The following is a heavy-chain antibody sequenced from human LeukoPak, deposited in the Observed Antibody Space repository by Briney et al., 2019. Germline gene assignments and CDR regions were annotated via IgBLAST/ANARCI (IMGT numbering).Heavy chain of an antibody. CDR1: GGTFNSYA. CDR3: ARVSLGLNLFYFDT. J-gene: IGHJ4*02. V-gene: IGHV1-69*04. Sequence: SVKVSCKASGGTFNSYAISWVRQAPGQGLEWMGRIIPIVGITNYAQKFQGRVTITADKSTSTAYMELSSLRSEDTAVYYCARVSLGLNLFYFDTWGQGTLVTVSS. CDR2: IIPIVGIT. D-gene: IGHD3-10*01.